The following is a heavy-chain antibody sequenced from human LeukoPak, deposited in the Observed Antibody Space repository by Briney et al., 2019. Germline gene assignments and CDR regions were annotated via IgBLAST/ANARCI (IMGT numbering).Heavy chain of an antibody. Sequence: GGSLRLSCAASGASDFTFINYAMGWVRQAPGQGLEWVSALSGGSGATTFYADSVKGRFTISRDNPENMLYLQMNSLRVEDTAVYFCVARTWSGSPFPFDSWGQGTLVTVTS. CDR3: VARTWSGSPFPFDS. CDR1: GASDFTFINYA. CDR2: LSGGSGATT. D-gene: IGHD3-3*01. J-gene: IGHJ4*02. V-gene: IGHV3-23*01.